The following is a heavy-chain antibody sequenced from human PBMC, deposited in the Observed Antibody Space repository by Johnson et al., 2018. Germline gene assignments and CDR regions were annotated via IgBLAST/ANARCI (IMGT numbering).Heavy chain of an antibody. CDR2: IYYSGST. V-gene: IGHV4-39*07. D-gene: IGHD3-3*01. J-gene: IGHJ6*03. CDR1: GGSISSSSYY. CDR3: ARKGARKIFGVVSYYYFMDV. Sequence: QVQLQESGPGLVKPSETLSLICTVFGGSISSSSYYWGWIRQPPGKGLEWIGSIYYSGSTNYNPSLKSRVTMSVDTSKNPFSLKLSSVTAADTAVYYCARKGARKIFGVVSYYYFMDVWGKGTTVTVSS.